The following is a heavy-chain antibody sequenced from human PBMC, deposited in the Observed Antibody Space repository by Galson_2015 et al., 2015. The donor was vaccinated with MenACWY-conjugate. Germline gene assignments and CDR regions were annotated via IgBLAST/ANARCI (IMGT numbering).Heavy chain of an antibody. CDR2: IKSKTEGETT. CDR1: VFSFSSTW. V-gene: IGHV3-15*01. D-gene: IGHD2-15*01. Sequence: SLRLSCAASVFSFSSTWMSWVRQAPGKGLEWVGRIKSKTEGETTDYAAPVKGRFSISRDDSKNTLYLQMDSLKTEDTAVYYCTTVKAQWVGSREDAVDYWGQGTLVTVSS. J-gene: IGHJ4*02. CDR3: TTVKAQWVGSREDAVDY.